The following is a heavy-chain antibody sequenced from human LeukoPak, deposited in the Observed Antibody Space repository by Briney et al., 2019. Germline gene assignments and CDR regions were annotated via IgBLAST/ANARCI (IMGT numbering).Heavy chain of an antibody. D-gene: IGHD5-24*01. CDR1: GYTFISYA. V-gene: IGHV1-2*02. J-gene: IGHJ4*02. CDR3: AFSRDGYNYGFDY. Sequence: ASVKVSCKASGYTFISYAMNWVRQAPGQGLEWMGWINPNSGGTNYAQKFQGRVTMTRDTSSSTAYMELSRLRSDDTAVYYCAFSRDGYNYGFDYWGQGTLVTVSS. CDR2: INPNSGGT.